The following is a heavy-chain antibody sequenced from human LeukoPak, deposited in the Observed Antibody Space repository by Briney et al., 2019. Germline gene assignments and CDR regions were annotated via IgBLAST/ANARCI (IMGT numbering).Heavy chain of an antibody. CDR3: ARKYDFWSGYYW. Sequence: GASVKVSCKASGYTFTGYYIHWVRQPPGQGPEWMGWINPNSGDTNYAQKFQGRVTMARDTSISTAYMELSRLRSDDTAVYYCARKYDFWSGYYWWGQGTLVTVSS. J-gene: IGHJ4*02. V-gene: IGHV1-2*02. CDR2: INPNSGDT. D-gene: IGHD3-3*01. CDR1: GYTFTGYY.